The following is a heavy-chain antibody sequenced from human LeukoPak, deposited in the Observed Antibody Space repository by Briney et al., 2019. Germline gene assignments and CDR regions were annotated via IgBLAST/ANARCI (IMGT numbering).Heavy chain of an antibody. D-gene: IGHD6-19*01. CDR3: ARVLPKQWLVEY. CDR1: GYSFTSYD. V-gene: IGHV1-8*03. J-gene: IGHJ4*02. CDR2: MNPNSGNT. Sequence: ASVKVSCKASGYSFTSYDINWVRQATGQGLEWMGWMNPNSGNTGYAQKFQGRVTITRNTSISTAYMELSSLRSEDTAVYYCARVLPKQWLVEYWGQGTLVTVSS.